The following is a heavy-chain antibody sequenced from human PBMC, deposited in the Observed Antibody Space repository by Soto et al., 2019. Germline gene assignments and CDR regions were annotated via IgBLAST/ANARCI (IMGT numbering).Heavy chain of an antibody. CDR3: LGGIGYSYGYHAFDL. CDR2: ISADGDTK. D-gene: IGHD5-18*01. CDR1: GFTFSDNI. J-gene: IGHJ3*01. Sequence: PGGSLSLSCAASGFTFSDNILHWVRQAPGKGLEWLAFISADGDTKYYADSVKGRFTISRDNSKNTLYLQMNSLRREDTSVYYCLGGIGYSYGYHAFDLWGQGTMVTVSS. V-gene: IGHV3-30-3*01.